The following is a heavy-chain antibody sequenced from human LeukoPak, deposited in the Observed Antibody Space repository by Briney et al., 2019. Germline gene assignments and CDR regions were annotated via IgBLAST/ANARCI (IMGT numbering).Heavy chain of an antibody. J-gene: IGHJ4*02. Sequence: GGSLRLSCAASGFSLTAYWMHWVRQAPGKGLMWVSRISPDGTTYYADSVRGRFTTSRDSAKTTLYLQMSSLRVEDTAVYYCAKARRDGGRSGEAQYYFDNWGQGTLVPVSS. CDR3: AKARRDGGRSGEAQYYFDN. CDR1: GFSLTAYW. CDR2: ISPDGTT. V-gene: IGHV3-74*01. D-gene: IGHD4-23*01.